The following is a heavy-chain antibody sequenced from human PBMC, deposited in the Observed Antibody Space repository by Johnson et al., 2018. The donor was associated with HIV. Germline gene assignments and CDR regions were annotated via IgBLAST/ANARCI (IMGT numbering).Heavy chain of an antibody. Sequence: MQLVESGGGLVQPGGSLRLSCAASGFTFSNYWMQWVRQAPGKGLMCVSHINSDGSSTTYADSVKGRFTISRDNSKNTLYLQMNSLRAEDTAVYYCARGGGSSSWYQADAFDIWGQGTMVTVSS. CDR2: INSDGSST. CDR3: ARGGGSSSWYQADAFDI. J-gene: IGHJ3*02. CDR1: GFTFSNYW. D-gene: IGHD6-13*01. V-gene: IGHV3-74*03.